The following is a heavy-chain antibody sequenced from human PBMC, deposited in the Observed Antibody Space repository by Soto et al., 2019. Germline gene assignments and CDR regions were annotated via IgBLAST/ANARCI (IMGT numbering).Heavy chain of an antibody. CDR2: IKVDGTEK. Sequence: PGGSLRLSCEASGSTLSSYYMAWVRQAPGKGLEWVAHIKVDGTEKYYVGSVKGRFTLSRDNAKNSLYLQMDSLRAEDTAIYYCARLLATGTSRGYCDYWGQGSLVTVSS. J-gene: IGHJ4*02. CDR3: ARLLATGTSRGYCDY. V-gene: IGHV3-7*03. D-gene: IGHD1-1*01. CDR1: GSTLSSYY.